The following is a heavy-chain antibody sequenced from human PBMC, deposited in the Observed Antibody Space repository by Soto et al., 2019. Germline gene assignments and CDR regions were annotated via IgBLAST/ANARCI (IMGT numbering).Heavy chain of an antibody. CDR1: GGSISSSNW. CDR3: ARTPYYDFWSGYYPFGY. D-gene: IGHD3-3*01. CDR2: IYHSGST. V-gene: IGHV4-4*02. Sequence: QVQLQESGPGLVKPSGTLSLTCAVSGGSISSSNWWSWVRQPPGKGLEWIGEIYHSGSTNYNPSLKSRVTISVDKSKNQFSLKLSSVTAADTAVYYCARTPYYDFWSGYYPFGYWGQGTLVTVSS. J-gene: IGHJ4*02.